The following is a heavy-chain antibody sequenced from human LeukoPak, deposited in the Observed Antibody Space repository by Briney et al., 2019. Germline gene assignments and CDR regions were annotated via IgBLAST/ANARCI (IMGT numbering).Heavy chain of an antibody. CDR2: INPNSGGT. Sequence: GASVKVSCKASGYTFTSYDITWVRQAPGQGLEWMGWINPNSGGTSYAQKFQGRVTMTRDTSISTAYMELSSLRSEDTAVYYCARNIDGPYYYDSSRGAFDIWGQGTMVTVSS. J-gene: IGHJ3*02. CDR1: GYTFTSYD. D-gene: IGHD3-22*01. V-gene: IGHV1-2*02. CDR3: ARNIDGPYYYDSSRGAFDI.